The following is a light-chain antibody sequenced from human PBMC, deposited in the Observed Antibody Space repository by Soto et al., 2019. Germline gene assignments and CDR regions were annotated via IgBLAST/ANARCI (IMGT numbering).Light chain of an antibody. CDR3: QQTYSTPYT. CDR2: TAG. V-gene: IGKV1-39*01. J-gene: IGKJ2*01. CDR1: QRITTY. Sequence: IQMTQSPSSLSASVGDRVTITCRASQRITTYLNWYQQKPGNAPKLLITTAGTLQRGVSSRFSGSGSGTDFTLTITSLQLEDFATYFCQQTYSTPYTFGQGTKLEVK.